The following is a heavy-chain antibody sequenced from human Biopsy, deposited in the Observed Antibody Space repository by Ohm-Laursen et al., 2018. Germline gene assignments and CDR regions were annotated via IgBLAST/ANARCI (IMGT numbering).Heavy chain of an antibody. CDR1: GGSISSSTTYY. J-gene: IGHJ5*02. V-gene: IGHV4-39*01. CDR2: IYNTETT. CDR3: ARHPTGFWFDP. Sequence: GTLSLTCTVSGGSISSSTTYYWAWLRQPPGKGLEWIGSIYNTETTFYNPSLKSRVTISVDTSTNQFSLKVSSVTAADTALYFCARHPTGFWFDPWDHGTLVTVSS.